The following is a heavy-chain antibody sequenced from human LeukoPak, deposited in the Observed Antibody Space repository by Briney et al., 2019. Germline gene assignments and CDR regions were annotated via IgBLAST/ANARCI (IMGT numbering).Heavy chain of an antibody. CDR3: ARRGGHGGSFDY. CDR2: IYYSGSGST. V-gene: IGHV4-59*08. CDR1: GGSISSYY. Sequence: SETLSLTCTVSGGSISSYYWSWIWQPPGKGLEWIGYIYYSGSGSTNYNPSLKSRVSISVDTSKNHFSLKLSSVTAADTAVYYCARRGGHGGSFDYWGQGTLVTVSS. J-gene: IGHJ4*02. D-gene: IGHD4-23*01.